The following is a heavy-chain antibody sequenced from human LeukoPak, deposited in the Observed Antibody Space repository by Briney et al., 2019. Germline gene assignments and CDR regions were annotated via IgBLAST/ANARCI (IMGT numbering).Heavy chain of an antibody. Sequence: SETLSLTCTVSGGSISSGSYYWSWIRQPAGKGLEWIGRIYTSGSTNYNPSLKSRVTISVDTSKNQFSLKLSSVTAADTAVYYCAKLFDFSIDWGQGTLVTVSS. D-gene: IGHD3-3*01. CDR2: IYTSGST. CDR3: AKLFDFSID. J-gene: IGHJ4*02. CDR1: GGSISSGSYY. V-gene: IGHV4-61*02.